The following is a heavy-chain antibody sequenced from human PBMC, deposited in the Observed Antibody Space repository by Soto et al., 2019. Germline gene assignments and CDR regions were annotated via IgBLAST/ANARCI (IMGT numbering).Heavy chain of an antibody. CDR1: GYTFTSYD. V-gene: IGHV1-8*01. CDR2: MNPNSGNT. D-gene: IGHD4-17*01. J-gene: IGHJ4*02. CDR3: ARTLYGDNVDY. Sequence: QVQLVQSGAEVKKPGASVKVSCKASGYTFTSYDINWVRQATGQGLEWMGWMNPNSGNTGYAQKFQGRVTMTRNTSIRTAYMGLSRLRYEATAVYYCARTLYGDNVDYWGQGTLVTVSS.